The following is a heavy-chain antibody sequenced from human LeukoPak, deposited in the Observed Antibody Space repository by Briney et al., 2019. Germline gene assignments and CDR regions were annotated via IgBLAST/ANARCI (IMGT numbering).Heavy chain of an antibody. CDR2: INKDGSEK. V-gene: IGHV3-7*01. Sequence: SGGSLRLSCAASGFTFSNYWINWVRQAPGKGLEWVANINKDGSEKHYADSVKGRFTISRDNDKNSLYLQMNSLRAEDAAVYYCGYSSGWLFDYWGQGALVTVSS. D-gene: IGHD6-19*01. J-gene: IGHJ4*02. CDR3: GYSSGWLFDY. CDR1: GFTFSNYW.